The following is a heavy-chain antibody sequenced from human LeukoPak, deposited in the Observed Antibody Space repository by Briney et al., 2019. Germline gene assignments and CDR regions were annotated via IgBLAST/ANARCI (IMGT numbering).Heavy chain of an antibody. CDR1: GGSLSGYY. Sequence: SETLSLTCAVYGGSLSGYYWSWIRQPPGKGLEWIGEINHSGSTNYNPSLKSRVTISVDTSKNQFSLKLSSVTAADTAVYYCARGSVVVIRHWGQGTLVTVSS. J-gene: IGHJ4*02. V-gene: IGHV4-34*01. CDR2: INHSGST. D-gene: IGHD3-22*01. CDR3: ARGSVVVIRH.